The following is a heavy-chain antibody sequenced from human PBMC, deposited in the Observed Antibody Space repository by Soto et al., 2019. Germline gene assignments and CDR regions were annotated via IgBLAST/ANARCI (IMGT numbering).Heavy chain of an antibody. Sequence: QVQLVESGGGVVQPGRSLRLSCAASGFTFSSYGMHWVRQAPGKGLEWVAVISYDGSNKYYADSVKGRFTISRDNSKNTLYLQMNSLRAEDTAVYYCXXXXXXXXXXNWFDPWGQGTLVTVSS. J-gene: IGHJ5*02. CDR3: XXXXXXXXXXNWFDP. CDR2: ISYDGSNK. CDR1: GFTFSSYG. V-gene: IGHV3-30*03.